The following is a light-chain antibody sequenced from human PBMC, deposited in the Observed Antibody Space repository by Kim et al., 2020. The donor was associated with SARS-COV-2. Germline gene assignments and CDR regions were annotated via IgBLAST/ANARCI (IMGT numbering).Light chain of an antibody. Sequence: DIQMTQSPSSLSASVGDTVTITCRASQDISSFLGWFQQKPGKAPKSLSHALSTLGSGVPSKFNGSGSGTDFTLTISSLQPEDTAIYFCQQYAGYPITLGQGTRLEIK. CDR2: ALS. CDR3: QQYAGYPIT. V-gene: IGKV1-16*02. J-gene: IGKJ5*01. CDR1: QDISSF.